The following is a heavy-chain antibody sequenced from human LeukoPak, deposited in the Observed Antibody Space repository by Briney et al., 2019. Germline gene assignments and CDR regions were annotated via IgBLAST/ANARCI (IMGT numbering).Heavy chain of an antibody. Sequence: GGSLRLSYAASGFTFDDYGMHWVRQAPGKGLEWVSGISWNSGSIGYVDSVKGRFTISRDNAKNSLYLQMNSLRAEDMALYYCAKGVISSRHRGSFDYWGQGTLVTVSS. CDR3: AKGVISSRHRGSFDY. D-gene: IGHD3-10*01. CDR1: GFTFDDYG. J-gene: IGHJ4*02. CDR2: ISWNSGSI. V-gene: IGHV3-9*03.